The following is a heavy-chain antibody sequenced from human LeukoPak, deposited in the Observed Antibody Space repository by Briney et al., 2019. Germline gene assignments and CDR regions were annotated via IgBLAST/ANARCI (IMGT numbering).Heavy chain of an antibody. CDR2: INQDGSEK. Sequence: GGSLRLSCAASGFTLSGYWMNWVRQAPGKGLEWVANINQDGSEKSYVDSVKGRFTISRDNAKNSLHLQMNSLRAEDTALYYCARDPPAWEVPSDYWGQGTLVTVSS. J-gene: IGHJ4*02. CDR1: GFTLSGYW. D-gene: IGHD1-26*01. CDR3: ARDPPAWEVPSDY. V-gene: IGHV3-7*01.